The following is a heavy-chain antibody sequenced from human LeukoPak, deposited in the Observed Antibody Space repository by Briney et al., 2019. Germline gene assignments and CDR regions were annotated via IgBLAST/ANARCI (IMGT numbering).Heavy chain of an antibody. Sequence: GGTLRLSCAASGFTFSSYGMSWVRQAPGKGLEWVSAISGSGGRTYYADSVKGRFTISRDNSKNTLYLQMNSLRAEDTAVYYCAKKTLYYDSKDWGQGTLVTVSS. CDR3: AKKTLYYDSKD. CDR1: GFTFSSYG. J-gene: IGHJ4*02. D-gene: IGHD3-22*01. V-gene: IGHV3-23*01. CDR2: ISGSGGRT.